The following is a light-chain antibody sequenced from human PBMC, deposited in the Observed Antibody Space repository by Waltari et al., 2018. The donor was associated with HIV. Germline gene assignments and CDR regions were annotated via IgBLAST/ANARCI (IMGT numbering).Light chain of an antibody. CDR3: AAWDNSLNAYV. J-gene: IGLJ1*01. CDR2: NND. Sequence: QSVLTQPPSASGTPGQRVTISCSGGSSNIGSNPVNWYQQLPGTAPTLLIYNNDQRPSGVPDRFSGSKSGTSASLAISGLQSEDEADYYCAAWDNSLNAYVFGTGTEVPVL. V-gene: IGLV1-44*01. CDR1: SSNIGSNP.